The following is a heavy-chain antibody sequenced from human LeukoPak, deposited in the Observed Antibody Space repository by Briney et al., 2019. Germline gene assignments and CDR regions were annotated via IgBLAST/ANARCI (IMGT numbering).Heavy chain of an antibody. J-gene: IGHJ4*02. CDR2: IYYSGST. CDR3: ARGRTCSDQGFDY. V-gene: IGHV4-31*03. CDR1: GGSISSGGYY. D-gene: IGHD1-1*01. Sequence: SETLSLTCTVSGGSISSGGYYWSWIRQHPGKGLEWIGYIYYSGSTYYNPSLKSRVTISVDTSKNQFSLKLSSVTAADTAVYYCARGRTCSDQGFDYWGQGTLVTGSS.